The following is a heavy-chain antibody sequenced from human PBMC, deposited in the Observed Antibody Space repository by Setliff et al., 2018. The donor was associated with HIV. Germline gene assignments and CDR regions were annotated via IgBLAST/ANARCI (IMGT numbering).Heavy chain of an antibody. CDR2: LYAAGNT. CDR1: GFSVSSNY. J-gene: IGHJ4*02. Sequence: GGSLRLSCAASGFSVSSNYMSWVRQAPGGGLEWVSILYAAGNTYYADSVMGRFTISRDNSKNTLYLQMNSLRAEDTAVYYCARDGLADGLDYWGQGTLVTVSS. V-gene: IGHV3-53*05. CDR3: ARDGLADGLDY.